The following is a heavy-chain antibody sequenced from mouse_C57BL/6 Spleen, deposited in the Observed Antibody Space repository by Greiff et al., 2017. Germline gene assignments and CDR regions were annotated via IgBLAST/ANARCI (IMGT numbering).Heavy chain of an antibody. CDR2: IYPGSGST. CDR3: ARGGLRVAY. CDR1: GYTFTSYW. V-gene: IGHV1-55*01. D-gene: IGHD2-2*01. Sequence: QVQLQQPGAELVKPGASVKMSCKASGYTFTSYWITWVKQRPGQGLEWIGDIYPGSGSTNYNEKFKSKATVTVDTSSSTSYMQLSSLTSDDSAVYYCARGGLRVAYWGQGTLVTVSA. J-gene: IGHJ3*01.